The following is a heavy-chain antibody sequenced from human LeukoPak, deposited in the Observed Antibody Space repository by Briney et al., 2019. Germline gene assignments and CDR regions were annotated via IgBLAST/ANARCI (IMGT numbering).Heavy chain of an antibody. CDR1: GFTFNTYS. CDR2: ISSRSTYI. Sequence: GGSLRLSCAASGFTFNTYSMNWVRQAPGKGLEWVSSISSRSTYINYADSVKGRFTVSRDNAKKSLYLQMNSLRGEDTAVYYCARVFSESLGLSTPPLDYWGQGTLVTVSS. V-gene: IGHV3-21*01. J-gene: IGHJ4*02. CDR3: ARVFSESLGLSTPPLDY. D-gene: IGHD3-16*02.